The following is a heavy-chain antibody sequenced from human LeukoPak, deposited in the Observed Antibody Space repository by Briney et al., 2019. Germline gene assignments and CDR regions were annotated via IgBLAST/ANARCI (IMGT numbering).Heavy chain of an antibody. Sequence: GASVKVSCKASGYTFTSYDINWVRQATGQGLEWMGWMNPNSGHTGYAQKFQGRVTMTRNTSISTAYMELSSLRSEDTAVYYCAITPLYCSGGSCYYFDYWGQGTLVTVSS. CDR1: GYTFTSYD. CDR2: MNPNSGHT. J-gene: IGHJ4*02. V-gene: IGHV1-8*01. CDR3: AITPLYCSGGSCYYFDY. D-gene: IGHD2-15*01.